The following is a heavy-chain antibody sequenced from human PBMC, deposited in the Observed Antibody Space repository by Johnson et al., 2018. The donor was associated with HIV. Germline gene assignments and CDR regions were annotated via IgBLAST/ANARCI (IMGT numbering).Heavy chain of an antibody. CDR1: GFTFSSYW. V-gene: IGHV3-7*01. CDR3: ARDRHSSSFDAFDI. CDR2: IKQDGSEK. Sequence: VQLVESGGDLVQPGGSLRLSCAASGFTFSSYWMSWVRQAQGKGLEWVANIKQDGSEKYYVDSVKGRFTISRDNAKNSLYLQMNSLRAEDTAVYYCARDRHSSSFDAFDIWGQGTMVTVSS. J-gene: IGHJ3*02. D-gene: IGHD6-6*01.